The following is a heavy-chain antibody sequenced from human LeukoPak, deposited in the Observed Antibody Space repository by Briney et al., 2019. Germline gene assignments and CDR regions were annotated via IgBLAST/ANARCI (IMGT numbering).Heavy chain of an antibody. CDR3: ARVHGAYPFDY. J-gene: IGHJ4*02. CDR2: ISGSGGST. V-gene: IGHV3-23*01. Sequence: GGSLRLSCAASGFTFGSYGMSWVRQAPGKGLEWVSTISGSGGSTYYADSVKGRFTISRDNAKNSLYLQMNSLRADDTAVYYCARVHGAYPFDYWGQGTLVTVSS. D-gene: IGHD4/OR15-4a*01. CDR1: GFTFGSYG.